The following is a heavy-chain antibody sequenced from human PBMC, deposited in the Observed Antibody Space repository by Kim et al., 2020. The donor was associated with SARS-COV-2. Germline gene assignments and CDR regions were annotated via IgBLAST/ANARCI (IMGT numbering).Heavy chain of an antibody. Sequence: NYAQKFQGRVTMTRDTSISTAYMELSRLRSDDTAVYYCAREDGGMNWFDPWGQGTLVTVSS. D-gene: IGHD3-16*01. J-gene: IGHJ5*02. CDR3: AREDGGMNWFDP. V-gene: IGHV1-2*02.